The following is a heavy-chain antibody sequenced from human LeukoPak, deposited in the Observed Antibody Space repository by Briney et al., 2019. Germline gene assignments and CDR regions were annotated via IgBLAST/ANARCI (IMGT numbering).Heavy chain of an antibody. CDR1: GFTFSSYG. J-gene: IGHJ4*02. CDR3: ASAADDSSGYYPDY. V-gene: IGHV3-33*01. D-gene: IGHD3-22*01. Sequence: PGGSLRLSCAASGFTFSSYGMHWVRQAPGKGLEWVAVIWYDGSNKYYADSVKGRFTISRDNSKNTLYLQMNSLRAEDTAVYYCASAADDSSGYYPDYWGQGTLVTVSS. CDR2: IWYDGSNK.